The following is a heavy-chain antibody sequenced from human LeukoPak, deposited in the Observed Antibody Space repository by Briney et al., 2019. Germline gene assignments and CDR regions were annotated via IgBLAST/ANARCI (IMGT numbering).Heavy chain of an antibody. V-gene: IGHV1-18*01. CDR3: ARALHGSGANWFDP. CDR2: ISAYNGNT. CDR1: GYTFTSYG. Sequence: ASVKVSCTASGYTFTSYGISWVRQAPGQGLEWMGWISAYNGNTNYAQKLQGRVTMTTDTSTSTAYMELRSLRSDDTAVYYCARALHGSGANWFDPWGQGTLVTVSS. D-gene: IGHD2-15*01. J-gene: IGHJ5*02.